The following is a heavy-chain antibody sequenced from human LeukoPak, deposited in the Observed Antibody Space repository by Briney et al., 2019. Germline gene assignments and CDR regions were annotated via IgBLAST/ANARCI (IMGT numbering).Heavy chain of an antibody. V-gene: IGHV3-7*01. J-gene: IGHJ4*02. CDR3: ARDSYSTTWSGLFDY. Sequence: PGGFLRLSCAASGFTFSNHWMSWVRQAPGKGLEWVATIKQDGSKYYYVDSVKGRFTISRDNAKNSLYHQMNSLRAEDTALYYCARDSYSTTWSGLFDYWGQGTLVTVSS. CDR1: GFTFSNHW. CDR2: IKQDGSKY. D-gene: IGHD6-13*01.